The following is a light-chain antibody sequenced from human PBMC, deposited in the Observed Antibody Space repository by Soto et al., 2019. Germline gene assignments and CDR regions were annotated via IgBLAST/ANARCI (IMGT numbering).Light chain of an antibody. CDR1: QNVTTW. CDR3: KQYDSYRT. V-gene: IGKV1-5*01. CDR2: DVS. Sequence: DIQMTQSPSTLSASVGDRVTITCRASQNVTTWLAWYQHKPGKAPKLLLYDVSNLESGVPSRFSGSASGTEFPLTISSLQSDDFATYFCKQYDSYRTFGQGTRLEIK. J-gene: IGKJ5*01.